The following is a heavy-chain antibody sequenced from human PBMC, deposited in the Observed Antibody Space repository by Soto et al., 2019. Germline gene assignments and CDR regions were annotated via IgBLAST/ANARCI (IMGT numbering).Heavy chain of an antibody. D-gene: IGHD1-7*01. CDR1: GFTFSSYA. V-gene: IGHV3-23*01. CDR3: AKDRTGTIQRPIDY. J-gene: IGHJ4*02. Sequence: EVQLLESGGGLVQPGGSLRLSCAASGFTFSSYAMSWVRQAPGKGLEWVSAISGSGGSTYYADSVKGRFSISRDNSKNTLYLQMNSLRAEDTAVYYCAKDRTGTIQRPIDYWGQGTLVTVSS. CDR2: ISGSGGST.